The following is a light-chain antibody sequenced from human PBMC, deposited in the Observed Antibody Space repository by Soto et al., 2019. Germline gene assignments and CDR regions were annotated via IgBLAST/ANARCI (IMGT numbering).Light chain of an antibody. J-gene: IGKJ3*01. CDR2: AAS. V-gene: IGKV1-39*01. CDR3: QQSYSTPFT. CDR1: QSISSY. Sequence: DIQMTQSPSSLSASIGDRVTITCRASQSISSYLNWYHQKPGKAPKVLIYAASSLQSGVPSRFSGSGSGTDFTLTISSLQPEDFATYYCQQSYSTPFTFGPGTKVDIK.